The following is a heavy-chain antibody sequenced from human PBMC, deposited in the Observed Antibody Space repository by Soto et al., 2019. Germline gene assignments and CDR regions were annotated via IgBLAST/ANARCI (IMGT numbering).Heavy chain of an antibody. CDR3: LRLKRTHKEALDV. CDR2: IYHSGKT. V-gene: IGHV4-4*02. D-gene: IGHD6-25*01. CDR1: CGSQSSSIW. J-gene: IGHJ3*01. Sequence: SDTLSLTCAVSCGSQSSSIWLGWVRQPPGKGLEGISEIYHSGKTNYNPSLTNRVTISRDKAKNQFSLMLTSLTAADTGVYYLLRLKRTHKEALDVWGEGTGVRVS.